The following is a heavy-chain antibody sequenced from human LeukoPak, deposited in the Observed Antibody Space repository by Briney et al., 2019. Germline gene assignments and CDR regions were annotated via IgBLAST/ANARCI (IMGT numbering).Heavy chain of an antibody. V-gene: IGHV3-74*01. J-gene: IGHJ4*02. CDR3: ATFGHQWSSSH. CDR2: ISNDGSYI. D-gene: IGHD3/OR15-3a*01. CDR1: GFMFSSWW. Sequence: PGGSLRLSCAASGFMFSSWWMLWFRRPPGKGLESVAHISNDGSYIVYADSVMGRFTISRDNAKNTLYLQMNSLRPEDSGVYHCATFGHQWSSSHWGQGALVTVSS.